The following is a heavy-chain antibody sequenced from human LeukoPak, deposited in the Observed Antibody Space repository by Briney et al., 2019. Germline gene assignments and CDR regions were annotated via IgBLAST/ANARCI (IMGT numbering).Heavy chain of an antibody. V-gene: IGHV3-30-3*01. Sequence: GGSLRLSCAASGLTFSSYAMHWVRQAPGKGLEWVAVISYDGSKKYYADSVKGRFTISRDNSKNTLYLQMNSLRAEDTAVYYCARAANYDILTGYLYYFDYWGQGTLVTVSS. CDR1: GLTFSSYA. J-gene: IGHJ4*02. CDR2: ISYDGSKK. CDR3: ARAANYDILTGYLYYFDY. D-gene: IGHD3-9*01.